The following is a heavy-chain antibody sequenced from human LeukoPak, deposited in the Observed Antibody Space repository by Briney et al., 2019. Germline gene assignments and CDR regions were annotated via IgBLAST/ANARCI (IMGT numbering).Heavy chain of an antibody. CDR1: GGSISSYY. D-gene: IGHD3-3*01. J-gene: IGHJ3*02. V-gene: IGHV4-59*08. CDR3: ARLQLGVGSAFDI. Sequence: SETLSLTCTVSGGSISSYYWSWIRRPPGKGLEWIGYIYYSGSTNYNPSLKSRVTISVDTSKNQFSLKLSSVTAADTAVYYCARLQLGVGSAFDIWGQGTMVTVSS. CDR2: IYYSGST.